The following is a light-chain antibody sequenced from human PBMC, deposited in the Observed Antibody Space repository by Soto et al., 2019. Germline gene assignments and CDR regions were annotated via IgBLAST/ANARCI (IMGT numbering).Light chain of an antibody. CDR1: SGHSSYI. CDR2: LEGSGSY. V-gene: IGLV4-60*02. Sequence: QSVLTQSSSASASLGSSVKVTCTLSSGHSSYIIAWHQQQPGKAPRYLMKLEGSGSYSKGSGVPDRFSGSSSGADRHLTISNLQFEDEAAYYCETWDSVTRVFGGGTKLTVL. CDR3: ETWDSVTRV. J-gene: IGLJ3*02.